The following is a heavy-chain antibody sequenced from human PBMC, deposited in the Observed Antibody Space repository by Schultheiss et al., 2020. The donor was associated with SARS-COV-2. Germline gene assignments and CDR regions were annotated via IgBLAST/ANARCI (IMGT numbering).Heavy chain of an antibody. CDR1: GYSFTSYW. J-gene: IGHJ4*02. V-gene: IGHV5-51*01. D-gene: IGHD4-11*01. CDR3: ARHKNYSNPLDF. Sequence: GESLKISCKGSGYSFTSYWIGWVRQMPGKGLEWMGIIYPGESDIRYSPSFQGQVTISANKSISTAYLQWSSLKASDTAVYYCARHKNYSNPLDFWGQGTLVTVSS. CDR2: IYPGESDI.